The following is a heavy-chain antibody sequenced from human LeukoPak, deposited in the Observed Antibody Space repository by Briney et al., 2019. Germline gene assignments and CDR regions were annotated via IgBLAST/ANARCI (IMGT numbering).Heavy chain of an antibody. CDR2: ISAYNGNT. CDR3: ARGSRYYDILTGYYKDHYYYYYMDV. V-gene: IGHV1-18*01. CDR1: GYTFTSYG. D-gene: IGHD3-9*01. Sequence: ASVKVSCKASGYTFTSYGISWVRQAPGQGLEWMGWISAYNGNTNYAQKLQGRVTMTTDTSTSTAYMELRSLRSDDTAVYYCARGSRYYDILTGYYKDHYYYYYMDVWGKGTTVTISS. J-gene: IGHJ6*03.